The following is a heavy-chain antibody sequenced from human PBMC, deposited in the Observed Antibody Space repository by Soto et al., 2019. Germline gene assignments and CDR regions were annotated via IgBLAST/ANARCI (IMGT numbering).Heavy chain of an antibody. J-gene: IGHJ6*02. V-gene: IGHV1-69*06. Sequence: SVKVSCKASGGTFSSYAVSWVRQAPGQGLEWMGGIIPIFGTANYAQKFQGRVTITADKSTSTAYMELSSLRSEDTAVYYCARDRAPTTRYYYYYGMDVWGQGTTVTVSS. CDR2: IIPIFGTA. CDR1: GGTFSSYA. CDR3: ARDRAPTTRYYYYYGMDV.